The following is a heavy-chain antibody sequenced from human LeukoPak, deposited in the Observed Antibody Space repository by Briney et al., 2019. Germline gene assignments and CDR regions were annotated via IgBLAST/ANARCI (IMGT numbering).Heavy chain of an antibody. D-gene: IGHD6-13*01. CDR2: INPSGGST. Sequence: ASVTVSCKASGYTFTSYYMHWVRQAPGQGLEWMGIINPSGGSTSYAQKFQGRVTMTRDTSTSTVYMELSSLRSEDTAVYYCARTPAAVYYYMDVWGKGTTVTVSS. CDR3: ARTPAAVYYYMDV. V-gene: IGHV1-46*01. J-gene: IGHJ6*03. CDR1: GYTFTSYY.